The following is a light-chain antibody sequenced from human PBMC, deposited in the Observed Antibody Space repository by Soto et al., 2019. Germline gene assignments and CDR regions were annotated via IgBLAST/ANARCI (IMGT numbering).Light chain of an antibody. CDR3: SSDTSGVV. CDR1: SSDVGGYNY. J-gene: IGLJ2*01. CDR2: DVS. V-gene: IGLV2-14*01. Sequence: QSALTQPASVSGSPGQSITISCTGTSSDVGGYNYVSWYQQHPGKAPKLMIYDVSNRPSGVSNRFSGSKSGNTASLTISGLQDEDEADYYCSSDTSGVVFGGGTKLTVL.